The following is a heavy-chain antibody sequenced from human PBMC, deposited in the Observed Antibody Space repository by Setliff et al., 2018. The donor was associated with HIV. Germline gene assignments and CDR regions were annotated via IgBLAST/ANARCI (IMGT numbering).Heavy chain of an antibody. V-gene: IGHV1-2*06. CDR3: ASDIAVIPAASQVGGFDI. CDR2: INPNSGGT. D-gene: IGHD2-2*01. J-gene: IGHJ3*02. CDR1: GGTFSSYA. Sequence: ASVKVSCKASGGTFSSYAISWVRQAPGQGLEWMGRINPNSGGTNYAQKFQGRVTITRDTSISTTYMELSRLTSDDTAVYYCASDIAVIPAASQVGGFDIWGQGTMVTVSS.